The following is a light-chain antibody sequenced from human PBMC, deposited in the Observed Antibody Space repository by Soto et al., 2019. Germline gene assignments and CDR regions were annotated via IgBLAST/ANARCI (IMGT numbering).Light chain of an antibody. V-gene: IGLV2-14*01. CDR1: SSDVGGYNY. Sequence: QSVLTQPASVSGSPGQSITISCTGTSSDVGGYNYVSWYQQHPGKAPKLMIYEVSKRPSGVSNRFSGSKSGNTASLTISGLQAEDEADYYCSSYTSSSTPLVFGTGTKVTVL. CDR2: EVS. CDR3: SSYTSSSTPLV. J-gene: IGLJ1*01.